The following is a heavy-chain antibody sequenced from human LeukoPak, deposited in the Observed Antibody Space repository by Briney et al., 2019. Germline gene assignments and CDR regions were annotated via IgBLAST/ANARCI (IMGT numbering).Heavy chain of an antibody. D-gene: IGHD3-3*01. V-gene: IGHV3-7*03. CDR3: ARTSFWSGYYY. Sequence: GGSLRLSCAASGFTFRSYAMNWVRQAPGKGLEWVANIKQDGSEKYYVDSVKGRFTISRDNAKNSLYLQMNSLRAEDTAVYYCARTSFWSGYYYWGQGTLVTVSS. J-gene: IGHJ4*02. CDR1: GFTFRSYA. CDR2: IKQDGSEK.